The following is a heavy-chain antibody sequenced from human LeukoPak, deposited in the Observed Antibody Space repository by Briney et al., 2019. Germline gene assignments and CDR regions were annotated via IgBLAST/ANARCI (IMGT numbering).Heavy chain of an antibody. CDR2: IRNDGSDK. CDR1: GFTFSSYE. CDR3: VKSEGLWLMDVDS. Sequence: PGGSLRLSCAASGFTFSSYEMNWVRQAPGKGLEWVGFIRNDGSDKYYADSLKGRFTISRDNSKNTLYLQMHSLRPDDTAVYFCVKSEGLWLMDVDSWGQGTLVIVSS. J-gene: IGHJ4*02. V-gene: IGHV3-30*02. D-gene: IGHD3-10*01.